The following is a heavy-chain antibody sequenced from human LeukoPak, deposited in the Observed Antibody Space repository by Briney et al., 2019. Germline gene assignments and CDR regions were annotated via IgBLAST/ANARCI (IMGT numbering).Heavy chain of an antibody. J-gene: IGHJ5*02. CDR3: ARDRDTIFRVVLRGYNWFDP. CDR1: GFTFSSYA. D-gene: IGHD3-3*01. CDR2: ISGSGGST. V-gene: IGHV3-23*01. Sequence: GGSLRLSCAASGFTFSSYAMSWVRQAPGKGLEWVSAISGSGGSTYYADSVKGRFTISRDNAKNSLYLQMNSLRAEDTAVYYCARDRDTIFRVVLRGYNWFDPWGQGTLVTVSS.